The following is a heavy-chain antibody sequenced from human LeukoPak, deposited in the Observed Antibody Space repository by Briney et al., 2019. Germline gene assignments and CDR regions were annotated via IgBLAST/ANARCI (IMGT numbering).Heavy chain of an antibody. J-gene: IGHJ6*03. D-gene: IGHD3-10*01. CDR2: ISSGGGYT. V-gene: IGHV3-21*06. Sequence: GGSLRLSCAASGFTFSSYSMNWVRQAPGKVLEWVSSISSGGGYTYYADSVKGRFTISRENAKNSLYLQMNSLSAEDTAVYYCARNPLISGYYYYYMEVWGKGTTVTVSS. CDR3: ARNPLISGYYYYYMEV. CDR1: GFTFSSYS.